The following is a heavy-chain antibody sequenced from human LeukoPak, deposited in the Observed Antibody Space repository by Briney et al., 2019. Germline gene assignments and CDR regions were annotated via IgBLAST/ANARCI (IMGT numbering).Heavy chain of an antibody. CDR3: ARAGGPGRNLRYCSSTSCYTSTSRSWFDP. J-gene: IGHJ5*02. CDR2: INNSGST. D-gene: IGHD2-2*02. V-gene: IGHV4-34*01. Sequence: SETLSLTCAVYGGSFSGYYWSWIRQPPRKGLEWIGEINNSGSTNYNPSLKSRVTISVDTSKNQFSLKLSSVTAADTAVYYCARAGGPGRNLRYCSSTSCYTSTSRSWFDPWGQGTLVTVSS. CDR1: GGSFSGYY.